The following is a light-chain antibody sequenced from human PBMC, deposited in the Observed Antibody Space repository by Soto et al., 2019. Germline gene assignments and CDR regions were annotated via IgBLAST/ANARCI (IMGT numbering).Light chain of an antibody. V-gene: IGLV2-8*01. Sequence: QSALTQPPSASGSPGQSVTISCTGTSSDVGGYVSWYQQHPGKAPKLMIYEVTKRPSGVPDRFSGSKSGNTASLTVSGLQAEDDAVYYCSSYAGSNTDVVFGGGTKLTVL. J-gene: IGLJ2*01. CDR2: EVT. CDR1: SSDVGGY. CDR3: SSYAGSNTDVV.